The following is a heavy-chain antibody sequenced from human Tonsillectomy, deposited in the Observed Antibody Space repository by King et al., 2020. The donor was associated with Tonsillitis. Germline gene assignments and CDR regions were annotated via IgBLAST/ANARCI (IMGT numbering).Heavy chain of an antibody. J-gene: IGHJ3*01. D-gene: IGHD5-12*01. CDR3: ARPPTKSGKDLSGAFEF. CDR1: GYTFTSHW. Sequence: QLVQSGAVVKKPGEPLKISCKGTGYTFTSHWIAWVRQVPGKGLEWMGIIDPYDSDAKYSPSFEGQVILSVDSSVSTAYLQWSSLKTSDTAMYLCARPPTKSGKDLSGAFEFWGRGTKLTVSS. CDR2: IDPYDSDA. V-gene: IGHV5-51*01.